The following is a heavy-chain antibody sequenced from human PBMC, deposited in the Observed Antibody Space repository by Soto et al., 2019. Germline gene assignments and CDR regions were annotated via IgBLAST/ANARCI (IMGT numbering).Heavy chain of an antibody. V-gene: IGHV4-34*01. D-gene: IGHD3-10*01. CDR2: INHSGST. CDR3: ARGLFFGSGSGTSCWFDP. Sequence: PSETLALTCAVYGGSFSGYYWSWIRQPPGKGLEWIGEINHSGSTNYNPSLKSRVTISVDTSKNQFSLRLTSVTAADTAVYFCARGLFFGSGSGTSCWFDPWGQGTQVTVSS. J-gene: IGHJ5*02. CDR1: GGSFSGYY.